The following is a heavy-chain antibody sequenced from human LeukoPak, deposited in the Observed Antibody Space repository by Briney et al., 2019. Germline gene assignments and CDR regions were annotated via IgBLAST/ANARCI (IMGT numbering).Heavy chain of an antibody. CDR3: ARDRGSSWSYYYYGMDV. V-gene: IGHV3-23*01. Sequence: PGGSLRLSCAASGFTFSSYAMSWVRQAPGKGLEWVSAISGSGSTIYYADSVKGRFTISRDNAKNSLYLQMNSLRAEDTAVYYCARDRGSSWSYYYYGMDVWGQGTTVTVS. CDR2: ISGSGSTI. CDR1: GFTFSSYA. D-gene: IGHD6-13*01. J-gene: IGHJ6*02.